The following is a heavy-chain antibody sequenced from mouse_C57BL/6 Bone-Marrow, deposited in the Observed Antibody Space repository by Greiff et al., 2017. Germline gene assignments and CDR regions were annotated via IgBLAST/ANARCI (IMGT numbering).Heavy chain of an antibody. D-gene: IGHD1-1*01. Sequence: VQLQQSGAELVKPGASVKISCKASGYAFSSYCMNWVKQRPGKGLEWIGQIYPGDGDTNYNGKFKGKATLTADKSSSTAYLQLSSLTSEDSAVSFCARRAYYGSSYSWFAYWGQGTLVTVSA. V-gene: IGHV1-80*01. CDR1: GYAFSSYC. J-gene: IGHJ3*01. CDR3: ARRAYYGSSYSWFAY. CDR2: IYPGDGDT.